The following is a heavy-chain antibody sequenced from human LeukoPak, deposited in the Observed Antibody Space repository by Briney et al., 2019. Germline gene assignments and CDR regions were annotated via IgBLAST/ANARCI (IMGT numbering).Heavy chain of an antibody. V-gene: IGHV3-23*01. CDR2: ISGSGGST. D-gene: IGHD3-22*01. J-gene: IGHJ4*02. CDR1: GFTFSSYA. Sequence: PGGSLRLSCAASGFTFSSYAMSWVRQAPGKGLEWVSAISGSGGSTYYADSVKGRFTISRDNSKNTLYLQMSSLRAEDTAVYYCAKDMDYYDSSGYYEKGNFDYWGQGTLVTVSS. CDR3: AKDMDYYDSSGYYEKGNFDY.